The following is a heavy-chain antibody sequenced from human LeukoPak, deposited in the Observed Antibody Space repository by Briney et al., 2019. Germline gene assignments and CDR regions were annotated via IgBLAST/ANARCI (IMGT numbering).Heavy chain of an antibody. V-gene: IGHV4-39*01. CDR2: IYYSGST. CDR1: GGSISSSSYY. D-gene: IGHD3-10*01. CDR3: ATASEVLLWFGESSTGFDP. Sequence: SETLSLTCTVSGGSISSSSYYWGWIRQPPGKGLEWIGSIYYSGSTYYNPSLKSRVTISVDTSKNQFSLKLSSVTAADTAVYYCATASEVLLWFGESSTGFDPWGQGTLVTVSS. J-gene: IGHJ5*02.